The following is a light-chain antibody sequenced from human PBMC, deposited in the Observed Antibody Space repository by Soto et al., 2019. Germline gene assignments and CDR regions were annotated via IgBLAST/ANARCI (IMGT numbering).Light chain of an antibody. CDR1: QSISSW. Sequence: DIQMTQSPSTLSASVGDSVTITCRASQSISSWLAWYKQKPGRAPKLLIYKASSLETGVPSRFSGSGSGTEFTLIISSLQPDDFASYYCQQDGSSSPWTFGQWTKVEIK. CDR3: QQDGSSSPWT. J-gene: IGKJ1*01. CDR2: KAS. V-gene: IGKV1-5*03.